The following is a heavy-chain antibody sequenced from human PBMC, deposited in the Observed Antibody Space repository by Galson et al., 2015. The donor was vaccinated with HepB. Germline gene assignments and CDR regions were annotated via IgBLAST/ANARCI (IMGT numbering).Heavy chain of an antibody. CDR3: ARGGVVPAAIIEYYFDY. V-gene: IGHV3-7*01. Sequence: SLRLYCADYGFTFSSYWMSWVRQAPGKGLEWGANIKQDGSEKYYVDSVKGRFTISRDNAKNSLYLQMNSLRAEDTAVYYCARGGVVPAAIIEYYFDYWGQGTLVTVSS. CDR2: IKQDGSEK. J-gene: IGHJ4*02. CDR1: GFTFSSYW. D-gene: IGHD2-2*01.